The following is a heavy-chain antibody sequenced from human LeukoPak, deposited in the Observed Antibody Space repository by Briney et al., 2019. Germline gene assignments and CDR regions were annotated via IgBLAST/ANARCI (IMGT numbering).Heavy chain of an antibody. V-gene: IGHV4-39*01. J-gene: IGHJ4*02. D-gene: IGHD2-15*01. Sequence: SETLSLTCTVSGASISSSSYYWGWIRQPPGKGLEWIGNIYYSGSIYCNPSLKSRVTISVDTSKNQFSLKLSSVTAEDTAVYYCARQTPYLYFDYWGQGTLVTVSS. CDR2: IYYSGSI. CDR3: ARQTPYLYFDY. CDR1: GASISSSSYY.